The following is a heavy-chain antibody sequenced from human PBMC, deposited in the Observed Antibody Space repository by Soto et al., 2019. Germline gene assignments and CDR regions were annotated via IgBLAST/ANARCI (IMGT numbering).Heavy chain of an antibody. D-gene: IGHD5-18*01. J-gene: IGHJ6*02. CDR3: VRVGWGYSFGNGMDG. V-gene: IGHV3-30-3*01. Sequence: QVQLVESGGCVVQPGGSVRLSCAASGFAFSAFSMHWVLQAPGKGRAWVAVIQHDASNIYYANSVKGRFTISRDNSKHSLYLQMNDLTAEDTALYYCVRVGWGYSFGNGMDGWGQGTTVTVSS. CDR2: IQHDASNI. CDR1: GFAFSAFS.